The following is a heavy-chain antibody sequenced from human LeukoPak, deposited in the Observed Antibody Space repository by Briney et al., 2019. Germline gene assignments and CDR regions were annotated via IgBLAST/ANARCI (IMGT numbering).Heavy chain of an antibody. J-gene: IGHJ4*02. Sequence: PGGSLRLSCAASGFTFSSYAMTWVRQAPGKGLEWVSGISGSGGSTYHAGAVKGRFTISRDNSRNTLYLQMNSLRVEDTATYYCAKVRLGITSCLDYWGQGALVTVSS. CDR1: GFTFSSYA. CDR3: AKVRLGITSCLDY. D-gene: IGHD2-2*01. V-gene: IGHV3-23*01. CDR2: ISGSGGST.